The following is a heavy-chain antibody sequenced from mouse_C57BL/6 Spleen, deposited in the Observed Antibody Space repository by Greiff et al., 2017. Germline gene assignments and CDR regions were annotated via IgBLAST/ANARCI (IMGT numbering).Heavy chain of an antibody. CDR2: IDPETGGT. CDR1: GYTFTDYE. D-gene: IGHD2-4*01. Sequence: VQLQQSGAELVRPGASVTLSCKASGYTFTDYEMHWVKQTPVHGLEWIGAIDPETGGTAYNQKFKGKAILTADKSSSTAYMELRSLTSEDSAVYYCTRRPDYGGDWYIDVWGTGTTVTVSS. V-gene: IGHV1-15*01. CDR3: TRRPDYGGDWYIDV. J-gene: IGHJ1*03.